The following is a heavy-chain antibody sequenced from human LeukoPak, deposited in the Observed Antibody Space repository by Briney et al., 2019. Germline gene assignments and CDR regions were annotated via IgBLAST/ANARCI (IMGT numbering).Heavy chain of an antibody. Sequence: PGGSLRLSCAASGFTFSSYGMHWVRQAPGKGLEWVAFIRYDGSNKYYADSVKGRFTISRGNSKNTLYLQMNSLRAEDTAVYYCAKDKRWELPTTADYWGQGTLVTVSS. V-gene: IGHV3-30*02. CDR3: AKDKRWELPTTADY. CDR1: GFTFSSYG. CDR2: IRYDGSNK. D-gene: IGHD1-26*01. J-gene: IGHJ4*02.